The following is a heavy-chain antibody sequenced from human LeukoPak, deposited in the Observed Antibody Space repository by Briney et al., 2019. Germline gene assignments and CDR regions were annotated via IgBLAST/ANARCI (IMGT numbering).Heavy chain of an antibody. CDR3: ARHVGTSGWYTFDY. CDR1: GDSVSSKNGA. V-gene: IGHV6-1*01. CDR2: TYYRSKWYN. Sequence: SQTLSLTCAISGDSVSSKNGAWNWIRQSPARGLEWLGRTYYRSKWYNDYAVSVQGRITINHDTSKTQFSLKLSSVTPEDTAVYYCARHVGTSGWYTFDYRGQGTLVTVSS. D-gene: IGHD6-19*01. J-gene: IGHJ4*02.